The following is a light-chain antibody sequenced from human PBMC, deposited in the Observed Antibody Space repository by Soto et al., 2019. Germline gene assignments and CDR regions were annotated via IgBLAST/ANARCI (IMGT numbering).Light chain of an antibody. J-gene: IGKJ1*01. CDR1: QSISSW. V-gene: IGKV1-5*03. CDR3: QQYDTYPWT. Sequence: DLQMTQSPSTLSASVGDRVTITCRARQSISSWLVWHQQKPGKAPKLLIYKASSLETGVPSSFSGSGSGTEFALTISSLQPDDFAPDYCQQYDTYPWTFGQGNKVEIK. CDR2: KAS.